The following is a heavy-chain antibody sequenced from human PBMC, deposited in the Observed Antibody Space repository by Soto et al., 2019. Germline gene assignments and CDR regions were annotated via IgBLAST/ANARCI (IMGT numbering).Heavy chain of an antibody. CDR1: GGSISSSNW. D-gene: IGHD3-9*01. J-gene: IGHJ6*02. Sequence: SETLFLTCAVSGGSISSSNWWSWVRQPPGKGLEWIGEIYHSGSTNYNPSLKSRVTISVDKSKNQFSLRLSSVTAADTAVYYCARDRRYDILTYYYYYGMDVWGQGTTVTVSS. CDR2: IYHSGST. CDR3: ARDRRYDILTYYYYYGMDV. V-gene: IGHV4-4*02.